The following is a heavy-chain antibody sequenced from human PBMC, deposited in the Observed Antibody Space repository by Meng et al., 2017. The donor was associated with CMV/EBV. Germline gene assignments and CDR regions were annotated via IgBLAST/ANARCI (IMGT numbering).Heavy chain of an antibody. CDR2: IKQDGSEK. Sequence: GGSLRLSCAASGFIYSNYWMSWVRQAPGKGLEWVANIKQDGSEKYYVDSVKGRFTISRDNAQNSLYLQMNSLRAEDTAVYYCARDQGGAFDIWGQGTMVTVSS. D-gene: IGHD3-16*01. CDR1: GFIYSNYW. CDR3: ARDQGGAFDI. V-gene: IGHV3-7*01. J-gene: IGHJ3*02.